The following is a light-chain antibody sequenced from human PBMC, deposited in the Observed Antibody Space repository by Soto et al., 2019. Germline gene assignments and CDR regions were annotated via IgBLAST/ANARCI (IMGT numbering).Light chain of an antibody. Sequence: SYELTQPPSVSVAPGKTARITCGGNNIGINSVHWYQQKPGQAPVLVIYYNNDRPSGIPERFSGSNSGNTATLTISRVEAGDEADYYCQVWHCSSDPGVVFGGGTKVTLL. CDR3: QVWHCSSDPGVV. J-gene: IGLJ2*01. V-gene: IGLV3-21*04. CDR2: YNN. CDR1: NIGINS.